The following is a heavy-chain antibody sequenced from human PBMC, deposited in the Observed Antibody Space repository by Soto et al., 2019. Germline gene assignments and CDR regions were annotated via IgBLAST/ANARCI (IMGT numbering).Heavy chain of an antibody. J-gene: IGHJ4*02. CDR3: ARATVGASDFGFDS. Sequence: EVKLVESGGGLVQPGGSLRLSCAASGFTVSDYYMTWVRQAPGKGLEWVSLLYSGGSTIYADSVKGRVTISRDSSKNTLYLQMNSLRVEDTAVYYCARATVGASDFGFDSWGQVTLVTVSS. D-gene: IGHD1-26*01. CDR2: LYSGGST. V-gene: IGHV3-53*01. CDR1: GFTVSDYY.